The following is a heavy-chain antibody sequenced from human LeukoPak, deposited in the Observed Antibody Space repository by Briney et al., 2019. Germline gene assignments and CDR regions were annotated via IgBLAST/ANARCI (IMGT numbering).Heavy chain of an antibody. D-gene: IGHD3-3*01. Sequence: PSETLSLTCAVYGGSFSGYYWSWIRQPPWKGLEWIGEINHSGSTNYNPSLKSRVTISVDTSKNQFSLKLSSVTAADTAVYYCARTFFNFWSGYYTYYFDYWGQGTLVTVSS. CDR3: ARTFFNFWSGYYTYYFDY. V-gene: IGHV4-34*01. CDR2: INHSGST. CDR1: GGSFSGYY. J-gene: IGHJ4*02.